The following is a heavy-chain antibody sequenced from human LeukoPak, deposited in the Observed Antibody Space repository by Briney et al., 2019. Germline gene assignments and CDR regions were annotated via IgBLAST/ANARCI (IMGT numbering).Heavy chain of an antibody. D-gene: IGHD6-13*01. CDR2: ISAYNGNT. Sequence: ASVKVSCKASGYTFTSYGISWVRQAPGQGLEWMGWISAYNGNTNYAQKLQGRVTLTTDTSTSTAYMELRSLRSDDTAVYYCARVRSIAAAGDTSFDYWGQGTLVTVSS. V-gene: IGHV1-18*01. CDR1: GYTFTSYG. CDR3: ARVRSIAAAGDTSFDY. J-gene: IGHJ4*02.